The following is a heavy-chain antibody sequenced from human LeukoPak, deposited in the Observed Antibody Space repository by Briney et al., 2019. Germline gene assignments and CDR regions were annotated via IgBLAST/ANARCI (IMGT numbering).Heavy chain of an antibody. D-gene: IGHD3-16*01. J-gene: IGHJ4*02. CDR1: GFTFSSYT. Sequence: GGSLRLSCAASGFTFSSYTMSWVRQAPGKGLEWVSAVSGSGSATYYADSVKGRFTISRDNSKNTLYLQMNSLRAEDTAVYYYPKGGHYDYWGQGILVTVSS. CDR2: VSGSGSAT. CDR3: PKGGHYDY. V-gene: IGHV3-23*01.